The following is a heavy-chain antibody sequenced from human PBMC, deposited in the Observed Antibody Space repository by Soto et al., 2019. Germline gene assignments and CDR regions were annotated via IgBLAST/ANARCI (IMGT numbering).Heavy chain of an antibody. J-gene: IGHJ6*02. Sequence: ASVKVSCKASGYTFTSYGISWVRQAPGQGLEWMGWISAYNGNTNYAQKLQGRVTMTTDTSTSTAYMELRSLRSDDTAVYYCARDWFYSDYAYYYGMDVWGQGTTVTVSS. D-gene: IGHD4-17*01. CDR2: ISAYNGNT. V-gene: IGHV1-18*01. CDR1: GYTFTSYG. CDR3: ARDWFYSDYAYYYGMDV.